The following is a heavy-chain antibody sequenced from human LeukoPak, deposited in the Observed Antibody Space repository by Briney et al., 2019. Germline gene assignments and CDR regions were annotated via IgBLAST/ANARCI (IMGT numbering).Heavy chain of an antibody. V-gene: IGHV4-39*01. CDR1: GGSISSSSYY. CDR3: ARSRGSSSWYRRTHLGAHFDY. J-gene: IGHJ4*02. CDR2: IYYSGST. Sequence: PSETLSLTCTVSGGSISSSSYYWGWIRQPPGKGLEWIGSIYYSGSTYYNPSLKSRVTISVDTSKNQFSLKLSSVTAADTAVYYCARSRGSSSWYRRTHLGAHFDYWGQGTLVTVSS. D-gene: IGHD6-13*01.